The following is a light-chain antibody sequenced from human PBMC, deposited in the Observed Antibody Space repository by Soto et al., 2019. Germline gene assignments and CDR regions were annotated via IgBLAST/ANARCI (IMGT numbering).Light chain of an antibody. CDR1: QGISNS. CDR3: QKYNSAPWT. J-gene: IGKJ1*01. V-gene: IGKV1-27*01. Sequence: DFRMTQSPSSLSASVGDRVTITCRASQGISNSLAWYQQKPWRVPKLLIYAASTLQSGVPSRFSGSGSGTDFTLTISSLQPEDVATYYGQKYNSAPWTFGQGTKVE. CDR2: AAS.